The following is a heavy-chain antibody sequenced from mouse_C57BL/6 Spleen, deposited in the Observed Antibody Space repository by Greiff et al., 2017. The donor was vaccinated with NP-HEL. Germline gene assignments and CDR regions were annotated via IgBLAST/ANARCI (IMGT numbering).Heavy chain of an antibody. Sequence: QVQLQQPGAELVKPGASVKMSCKASGYTFTSYWITWVKQRPGQGLEWIGDIYPGSGSTNYNEKFKSKATLTVDTSSSTAYMQLSSLTSEDSAVYYCARIRDSDYGRGYAMDYWGQGTSVTVSS. CDR3: ARIRDSDYGRGYAMDY. CDR2: IYPGSGST. J-gene: IGHJ4*01. D-gene: IGHD2-4*01. CDR1: GYTFTSYW. V-gene: IGHV1-55*01.